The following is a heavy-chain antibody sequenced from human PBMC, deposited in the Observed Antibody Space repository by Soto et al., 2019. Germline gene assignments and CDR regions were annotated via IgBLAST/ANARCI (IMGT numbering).Heavy chain of an antibody. CDR1: GYSFTSYW. V-gene: IGHV5-10-1*01. CDR3: ARQGWRSSSSYGRSFDY. Sequence: GESLKISCKGSGYSFTSYWISWVRQMPGKGLEWMGRIDPSDSYTNYSPSFQGHVTISADKSISTAYLQWSSLKASDTAMYYCARQGWRSSSSYGRSFDYWGQGTLVTVSS. CDR2: IDPSDSYT. D-gene: IGHD6-13*01. J-gene: IGHJ4*02.